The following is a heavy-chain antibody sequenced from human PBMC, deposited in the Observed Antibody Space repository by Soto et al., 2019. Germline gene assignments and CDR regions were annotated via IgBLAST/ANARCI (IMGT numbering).Heavy chain of an antibody. Sequence: SETLSLTCTVSGGSISSYYWSWIRQPPGKGLEWIGYIYYSGSTNYNPSLKSRVTISVDTSKNQFSLKLSSVTAADTAVYYCARDQGYSGSYLAPFDYWGQGTLVTVSS. V-gene: IGHV4-59*01. CDR1: GGSISSYY. J-gene: IGHJ4*02. D-gene: IGHD1-26*01. CDR2: IYYSGST. CDR3: ARDQGYSGSYLAPFDY.